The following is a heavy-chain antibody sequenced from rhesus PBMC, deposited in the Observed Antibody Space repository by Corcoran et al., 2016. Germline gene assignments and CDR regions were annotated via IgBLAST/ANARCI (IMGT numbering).Heavy chain of an antibody. CDR3: AREKWNTDACDF. Sequence: QLQLRESGPGLVKPSATLSLTCAVSGGSISSHYWSWISPPPGKGLEWIGRSSGSGGSNHYNPSLKSRVTISTDKSNNQFSLKLRAVTAAGTAVYYCAREKWNTDACDFGGQGLRVTVSS. J-gene: IGHJ3*01. CDR1: GGSISSHY. V-gene: IGHV4-173*01. CDR2: SSGSGGSN. D-gene: IGHD1-38*01.